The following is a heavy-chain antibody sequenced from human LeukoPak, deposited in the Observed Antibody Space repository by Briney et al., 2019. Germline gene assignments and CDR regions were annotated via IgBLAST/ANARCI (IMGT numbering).Heavy chain of an antibody. CDR2: IYHSGST. CDR3: ARGPITMIVVAMVGAFDI. J-gene: IGHJ3*02. D-gene: IGHD3-22*01. V-gene: IGHV4-30-2*01. CDR1: GGSISSGGYS. Sequence: PSQTLSLTCAGSGGSISSGGYSWSWIRQPPGKGLEWIGYIYHSGSTYYNPSLKSRVTISVDRSKNQFSLKLSSVTAADTAVYYCARGPITMIVVAMVGAFDIWGQGTMVTVSS.